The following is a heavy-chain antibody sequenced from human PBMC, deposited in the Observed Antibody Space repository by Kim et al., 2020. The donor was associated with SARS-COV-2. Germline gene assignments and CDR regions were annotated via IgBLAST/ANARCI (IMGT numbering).Heavy chain of an antibody. Sequence: ASVKVSCKASGYTLVTYGMNWVRQAPGQGLEWMAWINTDTGNPTYAQAFTGRFVLSLDTSVSMVYLQISSLKAEDTAVYYCARGGVVAGAGTYNYNGMDLWGQGTAVTVSS. J-gene: IGHJ6*02. CDR2: INTDTGNP. V-gene: IGHV7-4-1*04. D-gene: IGHD6-19*01. CDR1: GYTLVTYG. CDR3: ARGGVVAGAGTYNYNGMDL.